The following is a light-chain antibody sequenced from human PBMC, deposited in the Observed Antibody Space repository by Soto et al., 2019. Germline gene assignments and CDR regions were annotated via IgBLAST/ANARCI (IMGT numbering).Light chain of an antibody. Sequence: IQMTQSPSSLSASVGDRVTITCRASQTIDKYLNWYQHIPGRAPKLLIYGASSLQSGVQTRFSGSGGGTYFTLTISSLQHEDFATYYCQQSYSSPGTFGRGTRVE. CDR2: GAS. CDR3: QQSYSSPGT. V-gene: IGKV1-39*01. CDR1: QTIDKY. J-gene: IGKJ1*01.